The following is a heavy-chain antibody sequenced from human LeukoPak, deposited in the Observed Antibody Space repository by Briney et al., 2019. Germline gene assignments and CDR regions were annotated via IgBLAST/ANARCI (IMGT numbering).Heavy chain of an antibody. V-gene: IGHV4-34*01. J-gene: IGHJ6*03. D-gene: IGHD3-16*01. CDR1: GGSFSGYY. Sequence: SETLSLTCAVYGGSFSGYYWSWIRQPPGKGLEWIGEINHSGGTKYNPSLKSRVTISVDTSKNQFSLKLSSVTAADTAMYYCARVRDPGGYYYYYYMDVWGKGTTVTVSS. CDR2: INHSGGT. CDR3: ARVRDPGGYYYYYYMDV.